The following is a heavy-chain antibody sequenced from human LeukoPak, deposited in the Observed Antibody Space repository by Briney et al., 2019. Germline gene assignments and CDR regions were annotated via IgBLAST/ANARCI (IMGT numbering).Heavy chain of an antibody. CDR1: GYSISSGYY. CDR3: ARVYKEILWFGGFDY. V-gene: IGHV4-38-2*02. CDR2: IYHSGST. J-gene: IGHJ4*02. D-gene: IGHD3-10*01. Sequence: SETLSLTCTVSGYSISSGYYWGWIRQPPGKGLEWIGSIYHSGSTYYNPSLKGRVTISVDTSKNQFSLKLSSVTAADTAVYYCARVYKEILWFGGFDYWGQGTLVTVSS.